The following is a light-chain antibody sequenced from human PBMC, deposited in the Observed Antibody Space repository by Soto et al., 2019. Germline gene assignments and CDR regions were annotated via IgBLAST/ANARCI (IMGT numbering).Light chain of an antibody. CDR2: GAS. Sequence: EIVLTQSPGTLSLSPGERATLSCRASQSVSSSHLAWYQHKPGQAPRLLISGASTGATGIPARFSGSGSGTEFTLTISSLQSEDFAVYYCQQYNSWPLTFGGGTKVDIK. CDR1: QSVSSSH. CDR3: QQYNSWPLT. V-gene: IGKV3-15*01. J-gene: IGKJ4*01.